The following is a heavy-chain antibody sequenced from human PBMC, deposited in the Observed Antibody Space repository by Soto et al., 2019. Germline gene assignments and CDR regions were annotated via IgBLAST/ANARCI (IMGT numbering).Heavy chain of an antibody. V-gene: IGHV1-18*01. J-gene: IGHJ4*02. Sequence: ASVKVSCKASGYTFTSYGISWVRQAPGQGIEWMGWISAYNGNTNYAQKLQGRVTMTTDTSTSTAYMELRSLRSDDTAVYYCARGVPYDFWSGYSPGYYFDYWGQGTLVTVSS. CDR3: ARGVPYDFWSGYSPGYYFDY. D-gene: IGHD3-3*01. CDR1: GYTFTSYG. CDR2: ISAYNGNT.